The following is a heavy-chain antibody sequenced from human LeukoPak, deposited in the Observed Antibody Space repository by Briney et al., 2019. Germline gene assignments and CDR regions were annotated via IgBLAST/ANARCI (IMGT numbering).Heavy chain of an antibody. Sequence: GGSLRLSCAASGFTFSSYWMSWVRQAPGKGLEWVANIKQDGSEKNYVDSVKGRFTISRDNAKNSLYLQMNTLRAEDTAVYYCAREDDWNYEDYWGQGTLVTVSS. J-gene: IGHJ4*02. CDR1: GFTFSSYW. D-gene: IGHD1-7*01. CDR2: IKQDGSEK. V-gene: IGHV3-7*01. CDR3: AREDDWNYEDY.